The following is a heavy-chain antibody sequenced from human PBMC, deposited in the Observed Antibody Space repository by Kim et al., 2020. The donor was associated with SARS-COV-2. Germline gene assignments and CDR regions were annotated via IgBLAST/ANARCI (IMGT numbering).Heavy chain of an antibody. CDR3: ARLGGNTQMGYNWFDP. CDR2: SNHLGGT. Sequence: SETLSLTCAVHGGSLSGSYWSWIRQPPGLEWIGESNHLGGTNYNPSLKSRVTISVDTSKNQFSLRLSSVTAADTAVYYCARLGGNTQMGYNWFDPWGQGTLVTVSS. CDR1: GGSLSGSY. V-gene: IGHV4-34*01. D-gene: IGHD1-26*01. J-gene: IGHJ5*02.